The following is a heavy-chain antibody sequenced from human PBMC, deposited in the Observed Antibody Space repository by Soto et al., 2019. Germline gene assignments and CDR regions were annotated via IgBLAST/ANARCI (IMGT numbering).Heavy chain of an antibody. Sequence: GGSLRLSCAASGFTFSSYAMSWVRQAPGKGLEWVSAISGSGGSTYYADSVKGRFTISRDNSKNTLYLQMNSLRAEDTAVYYCAKAGGIAVAGHEIDYWGQGTLVTVSS. V-gene: IGHV3-23*01. J-gene: IGHJ4*02. CDR3: AKAGGIAVAGHEIDY. CDR1: GFTFSSYA. D-gene: IGHD6-19*01. CDR2: ISGSGGST.